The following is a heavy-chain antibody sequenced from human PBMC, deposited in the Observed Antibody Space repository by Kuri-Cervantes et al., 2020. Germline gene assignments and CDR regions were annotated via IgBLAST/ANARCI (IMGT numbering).Heavy chain of an antibody. V-gene: IGHV1-2*02. CDR3: ARVYDDYGDYCIYWYYDL. J-gene: IGHJ2*01. D-gene: IGHD4-17*01. Sequence: ASVNVSCKDSGYTFTGYYIHWVRQAPGQGLEWMGWINPNSGGTNYAQKFQGRVTMTRDTSISTAYMELSRLRSVDTAVYYCARVYDDYGDYCIYWYYDLWGRGTLVTVSS. CDR2: INPNSGGT. CDR1: GYTFTGYY.